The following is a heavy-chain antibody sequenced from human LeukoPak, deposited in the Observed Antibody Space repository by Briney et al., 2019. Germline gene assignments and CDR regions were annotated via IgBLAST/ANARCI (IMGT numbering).Heavy chain of an antibody. CDR1: GFTFSDHY. D-gene: IGHD6-6*01. Sequence: PGGSLRLSCAASGFTFSDHYMDWVRQAPGKGLEWVGRTRNKANSYTTEYAASVKGRFTISRDGSKDSLYLQMNSLKTEDTAVYYCARSSVSSDDYWGQGTLVTVSS. CDR2: TRNKANSYTT. J-gene: IGHJ4*02. V-gene: IGHV3-72*01. CDR3: ARSSVSSDDY.